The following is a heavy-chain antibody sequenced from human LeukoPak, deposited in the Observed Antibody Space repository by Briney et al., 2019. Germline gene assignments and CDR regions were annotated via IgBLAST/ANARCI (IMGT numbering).Heavy chain of an antibody. CDR1: GFTFSSYA. Sequence: AGGSLRLSCAASGFTFSSYAMHWVRQAPGKGLEYVSAISSNGGSTYYANSVKGRFTISRDSSKNTLYLQMGSLRAEDMAVYYCARGYSYGFWMYYFDYWGQGTLVTVSS. CDR3: ARGYSYGFWMYYFDY. D-gene: IGHD5-18*01. V-gene: IGHV3-64*01. CDR2: ISSNGGST. J-gene: IGHJ4*02.